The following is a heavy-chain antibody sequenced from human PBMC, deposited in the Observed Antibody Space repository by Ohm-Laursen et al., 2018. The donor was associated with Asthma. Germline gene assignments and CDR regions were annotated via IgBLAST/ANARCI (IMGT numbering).Heavy chain of an antibody. V-gene: IGHV3-21*05. CDR1: GFTFRSYA. J-gene: IGHJ3*02. CDR2: ISSSSSYT. Sequence: SLRLSCAAPGFTFRSYAMHWVRQAPGKGLEWVSYISSSSSYTNYADSVKGRFTISRDNAKNSLYLQMNSLRAEDTAVYYCARDMVSPKDTAMDDAFDIWGQGTMVTVSS. D-gene: IGHD5-18*01. CDR3: ARDMVSPKDTAMDDAFDI.